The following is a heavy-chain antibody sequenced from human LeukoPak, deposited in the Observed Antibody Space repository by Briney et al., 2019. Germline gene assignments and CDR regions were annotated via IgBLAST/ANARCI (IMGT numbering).Heavy chain of an antibody. V-gene: IGHV4-4*09. J-gene: IGHJ2*01. Sequence: TSETLSLTCTVSGASLSSDYWSWLRLPPGKELEWIGYIYTSGTTSYNPSLKSRVTMSVDMSKNHVSLHLTSVTAEDTAVYYCARVLTPWGNWYFDLWGRGTLVTVSS. D-gene: IGHD4-23*01. CDR2: IYTSGTT. CDR3: ARVLTPWGNWYFDL. CDR1: GASLSSDY.